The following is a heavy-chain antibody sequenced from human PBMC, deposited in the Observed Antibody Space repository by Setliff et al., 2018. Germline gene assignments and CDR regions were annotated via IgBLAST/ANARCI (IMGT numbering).Heavy chain of an antibody. V-gene: IGHV3-74*03. Sequence: PGGSLRLSCAAAGFTFSRYWMHWIRQAPGKGLVWVSRISSDGSGTTYADSVKGRFTISRDNSKNTLYLQMNSLRAEDTAVYYCAKDPRITMIVVDPGPYWGQGTLVTVSS. CDR3: AKDPRITMIVVDPGPY. CDR1: GFTFSRYW. CDR2: ISSDGSGT. J-gene: IGHJ4*02. D-gene: IGHD3-22*01.